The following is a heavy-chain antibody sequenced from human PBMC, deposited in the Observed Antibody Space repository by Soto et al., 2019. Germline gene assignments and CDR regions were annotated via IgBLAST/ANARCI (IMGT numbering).Heavy chain of an antibody. D-gene: IGHD3-3*01. V-gene: IGHV3-23*01. CDR2: ISGNGGYT. CDR3: AKGKANTVFGVDTLFDY. J-gene: IGHJ4*02. Sequence: GGSLRLSCAASGFTFSSYAMTWVRQAPGKGPEWVSTISGNGGYTYYSDSVRGRFTISRDNSKKTLYLQMDSLRADDTAVFYCAKGKANTVFGVDTLFDYWGQGTQVTVSS. CDR1: GFTFSSYA.